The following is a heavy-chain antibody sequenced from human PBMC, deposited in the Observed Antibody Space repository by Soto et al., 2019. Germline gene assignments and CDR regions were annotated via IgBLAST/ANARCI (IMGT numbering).Heavy chain of an antibody. CDR2: INPSGGST. D-gene: IGHD6-13*01. CDR3: ARDREQQRLVHSFDY. J-gene: IGHJ4*02. Sequence: GASVKVSCKASGYTFTSYYMHLVRQAPGQGLEWMGIINPSGGSTSYAQKFQGRVTMTRDTSTSTVYMELSSLRSEDTAVYYCARDREQQRLVHSFDYWGQGTLVTVSS. V-gene: IGHV1-46*01. CDR1: GYTFTSYY.